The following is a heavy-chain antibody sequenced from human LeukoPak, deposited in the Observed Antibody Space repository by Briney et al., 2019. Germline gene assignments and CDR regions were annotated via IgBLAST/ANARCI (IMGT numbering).Heavy chain of an antibody. J-gene: IGHJ4*02. D-gene: IGHD1-7*01. CDR3: ARVRGWNYGQRYFDY. V-gene: IGHV3-15*01. Sequence: GGSLRLSCAASGFTFSHAWMSWVRQAPGKGLEWVGRIKSKTDGGTTDYAAPVKGRFTISRDDSKNTLYLQMNSLKSEDTAVYYCARVRGWNYGQRYFDYWGQGTLVTVSS. CDR1: GFTFSHAW. CDR2: IKSKTDGGTT.